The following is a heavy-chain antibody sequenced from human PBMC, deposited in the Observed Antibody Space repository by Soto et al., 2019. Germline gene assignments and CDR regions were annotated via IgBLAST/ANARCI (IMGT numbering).Heavy chain of an antibody. D-gene: IGHD3-9*01. CDR3: ARLNGLPLYHSMDV. Sequence: GESLKISCEGSGYTFNTYWIGWVRQMPGKGLEWMEVIYPGDSDVKYSPSFQGQVTISVDKSISTAYLQWSSLKASDSAMYYCARLNGLPLYHSMDVWGQGTTVTVSS. J-gene: IGHJ6*02. V-gene: IGHV5-51*01. CDR2: IYPGDSDV. CDR1: GYTFNTYW.